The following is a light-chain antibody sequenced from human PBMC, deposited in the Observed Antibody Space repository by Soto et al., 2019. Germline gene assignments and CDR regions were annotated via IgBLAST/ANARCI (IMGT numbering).Light chain of an antibody. CDR2: DAS. Sequence: EIVMTQSPADMSVSPGERATLSCRASQSVSSNLAWYQQKPGQSPRLLIYDASTRATGIPARFSGSGSGTEFTLIISSLQSEDFAVYYCQQYNTWPPMYTFGQGTKLEIK. CDR3: QQYNTWPPMYT. CDR1: QSVSSN. V-gene: IGKV3-15*01. J-gene: IGKJ2*01.